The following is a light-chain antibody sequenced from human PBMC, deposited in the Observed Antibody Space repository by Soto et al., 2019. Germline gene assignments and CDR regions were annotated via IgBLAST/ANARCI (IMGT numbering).Light chain of an antibody. CDR1: SSDVVTCDA. V-gene: IGLV2-23*01. CDR3: CSYVYTNSWV. J-gene: IGLJ3*02. Sequence: QSALTQPASVSGSPGQSITISCSGTSSDVVTCDAVSWYQHQPGKAPKLIIYEGNKRPSGVSNRFSGPRSVNVASLTISGLQAEDEADYYCCSYVYTNSWVFGGGTKLTVL. CDR2: EGN.